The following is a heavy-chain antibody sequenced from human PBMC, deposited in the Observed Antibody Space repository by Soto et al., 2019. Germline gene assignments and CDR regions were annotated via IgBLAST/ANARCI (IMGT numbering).Heavy chain of an antibody. CDR3: ARRAGPGLTYFDF. CDR2: LNPSSGGA. CDR1: RYTFTSFN. J-gene: IGHJ4*01. Sequence: ASVNVSCKTSRYTFTSFNMHWLRQAPGEGLERLGFLNPSSGGASYQQKIQGRVTMTRDTSTSTVYMGLSSMRSEDTAVYYCARRAGPGLTYFDFWG. D-gene: IGHD6-13*01. V-gene: IGHV1-46*01.